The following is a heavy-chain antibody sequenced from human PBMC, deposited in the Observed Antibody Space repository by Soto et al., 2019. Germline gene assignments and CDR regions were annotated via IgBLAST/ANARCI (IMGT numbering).Heavy chain of an antibody. CDR1: GFTFSTYA. J-gene: IGHJ4*02. V-gene: IGHV3-23*01. Sequence: PGGSLRLSCAASGFTFSTYAMAWVRQAPGKGLEWVSGVSASGLNTDYADPVKGRFYISRDNSKNTVSRHMNSLRAEDTAVYYCARATGADKEDYWGQGTLVTVSS. D-gene: IGHD3-10*01. CDR3: ARATGADKEDY. CDR2: VSASGLNT.